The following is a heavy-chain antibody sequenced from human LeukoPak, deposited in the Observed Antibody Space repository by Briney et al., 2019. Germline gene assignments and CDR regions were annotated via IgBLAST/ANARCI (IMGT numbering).Heavy chain of an antibody. CDR3: ARESESSGWYDY. CDR1: GFTFDDYA. Sequence: GGSLRLSCAASGFTFDDYAIHWVRQAPGKGLEWVSLISGDGGSTFYADSVKGRFTISRDNSKNSLYLQMSSLRSEDTALYYCARESESSGWYDYWGQGTLVTVSS. J-gene: IGHJ4*02. D-gene: IGHD6-19*01. V-gene: IGHV3-43*02. CDR2: ISGDGGST.